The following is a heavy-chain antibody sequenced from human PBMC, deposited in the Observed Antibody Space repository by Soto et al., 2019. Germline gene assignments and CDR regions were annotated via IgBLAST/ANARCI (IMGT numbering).Heavy chain of an antibody. CDR2: IIPIFGTA. J-gene: IGHJ6*02. CDR1: GGTFSSYA. D-gene: IGHD3-10*01. CDR3: ASPDKRITMVRGVIGYYYYGMDV. Sequence: QVQLVQSGAEVKKPGSSVKVSCKASGGTFSSYAISWVRQAPGQGLEWMGGIIPIFGTANYAQKFQGRVTITADESTSTDYMELSSLRSEDTAVYYCASPDKRITMVRGVIGYYYYGMDVWGQGTTVTVSS. V-gene: IGHV1-69*01.